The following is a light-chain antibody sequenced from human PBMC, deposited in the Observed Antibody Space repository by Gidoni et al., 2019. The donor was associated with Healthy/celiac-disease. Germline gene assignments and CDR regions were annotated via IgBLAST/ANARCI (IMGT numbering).Light chain of an antibody. CDR1: QSISSY. CDR3: QVCYRTPP. J-gene: IGKJ2*01. Sequence: DIQMTQSPSSLSASVGDRVTITSRASQSISSYLNWKQQKPGKAPKLLIYAASSWQSAVPSRFSGSGSGTDLTLTISSPQSEDCATYYCQVCYRTPPFGQGTKLEIK. CDR2: AAS. V-gene: IGKV1-39*01.